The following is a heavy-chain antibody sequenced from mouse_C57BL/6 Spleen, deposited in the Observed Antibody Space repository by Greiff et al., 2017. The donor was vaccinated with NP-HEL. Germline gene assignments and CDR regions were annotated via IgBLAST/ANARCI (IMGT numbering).Heavy chain of an antibody. CDR2: IHPNSGST. Sequence: QVQLKQPGAELVKPGASVKLSCKASGYTFTSYWMHWVKQRPGQGLEWIGMIHPNSGSTNYNEKFKSKATLTVDNSSSTAYMQLSSLTSEDSAVYYCARLYDGYPWGQGTTLTVSS. V-gene: IGHV1-64*01. CDR3: ARLYDGYP. CDR1: GYTFTSYW. J-gene: IGHJ2*01. D-gene: IGHD2-3*01.